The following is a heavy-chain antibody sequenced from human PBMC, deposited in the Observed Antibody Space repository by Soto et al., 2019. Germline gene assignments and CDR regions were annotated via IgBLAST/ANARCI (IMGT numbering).Heavy chain of an antibody. CDR3: ARHSLALRKNNWFDH. CDR1: GDSIISSDFY. V-gene: IGHV4-39*01. CDR2: IFYLGSS. J-gene: IGHJ5*02. Sequence: PXETLSLTCTVAGDSIISSDFYWGWVRQPPGKGLEWIGSIFYLGSSYYNPSLKSRVTMSVDTSKNQFSLRLRSVTAADTALYFCARHSLALRKNNWFDHWGQGFMVTVSS. D-gene: IGHD3-3*02.